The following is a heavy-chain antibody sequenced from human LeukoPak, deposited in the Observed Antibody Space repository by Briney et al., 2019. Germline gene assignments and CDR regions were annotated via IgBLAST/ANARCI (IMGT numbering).Heavy chain of an antibody. J-gene: IGHJ4*02. V-gene: IGHV3-30*02. CDR3: ANQRRDSSSSSFRYYFDY. Sequence: GGSLRLSCAASGFTFSTYGMHWLRQAPGKGLEWVAFIRSDASNKYYADSVKGRFSISRDNSKNTVYLQMNSLRAKDTAIYYCANQRRDSSSSSFRYYFDYWGQGTLVTVSS. CDR1: GFTFSTYG. D-gene: IGHD6-6*01. CDR2: IRSDASNK.